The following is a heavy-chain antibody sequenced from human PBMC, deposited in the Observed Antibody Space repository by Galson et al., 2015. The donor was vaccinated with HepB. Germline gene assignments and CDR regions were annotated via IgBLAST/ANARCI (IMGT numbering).Heavy chain of an antibody. Sequence: SETLSLTCTVSGDSMSPYYWSWIRQPPGKGLEWIGCIYYNGNTYYNPSLKSRVTVSIDMPKNQFSLKLSSVTAADTAVYYCAREKVSNYDGMDVWGQGTTVTVSS. D-gene: IGHD5/OR15-5a*01. V-gene: IGHV4-59*01. CDR1: GDSMSPYY. CDR2: IYYNGNT. J-gene: IGHJ6*02. CDR3: AREKVSNYDGMDV.